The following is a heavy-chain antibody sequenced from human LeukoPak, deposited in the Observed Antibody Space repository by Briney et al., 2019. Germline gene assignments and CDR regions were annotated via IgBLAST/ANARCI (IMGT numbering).Heavy chain of an antibody. V-gene: IGHV1-18*01. CDR3: TRTVLDCKNGVCYDY. CDR1: CYTFTNYG. J-gene: IGHJ4*02. Sequence: ASVKVSCKTSCYTFTNYGIGWVRQAPGQGLEWMGWISPYNGNTIYAQKLQGRVTVTTDTSTSTAYMELRSLRSDDTAVYYCTRTVLDCKNGVCYDYWGQGTLVTVSS. CDR2: ISPYNGNT. D-gene: IGHD2-8*01.